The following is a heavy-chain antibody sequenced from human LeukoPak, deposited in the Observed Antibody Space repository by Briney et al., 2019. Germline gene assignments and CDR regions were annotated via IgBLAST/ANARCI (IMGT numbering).Heavy chain of an antibody. Sequence: SETLSLTCAVYGGSFSGYYWSWIRHPPGKGLEWIGEISHSGSTNYNPSLKSRVTISVDTSKNQFSLKLSSVTAADTAVYYCASSGWYLHYYYYMDVWGKGTTVTVSS. V-gene: IGHV4-34*01. J-gene: IGHJ6*03. CDR1: GGSFSGYY. CDR2: ISHSGST. CDR3: ASSGWYLHYYYYMDV. D-gene: IGHD6-19*01.